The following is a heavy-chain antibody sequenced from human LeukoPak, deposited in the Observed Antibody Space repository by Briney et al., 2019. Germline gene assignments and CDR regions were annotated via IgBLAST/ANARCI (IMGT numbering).Heavy chain of an antibody. CDR2: IYYSGST. V-gene: IGHV4-31*03. D-gene: IGHD2-2*02. J-gene: IGHJ5*02. CDR1: GGSISSGGYY. CDR3: ARGPIVVPAAINPLGSFDP. Sequence: KPSETLSLTCTVSGGSISSGGYYWSWIRQHPGKGLEWIGYIYYSGSTYYNPSLKSRVTISVDTSKNQFSLKLSSVTAADTAVYYCARGPIVVPAAINPLGSFDPWGQGTLVTVSS.